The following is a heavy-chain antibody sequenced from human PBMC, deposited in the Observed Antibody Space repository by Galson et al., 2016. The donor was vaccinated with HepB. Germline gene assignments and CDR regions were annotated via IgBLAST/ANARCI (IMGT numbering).Heavy chain of an antibody. CDR2: IHTDNGDT. CDR3: ARGHCTRTNCYWNFDH. CDR1: GYTFTNYY. J-gene: IGHJ4*02. V-gene: IGHV1-18*01. Sequence: SVKVSCKVSGYTFTNYYISWVRQAPGQGLEWLGWIHTDNGDTNYAHIVQGRVTMNTDTSTTTAYMELTSLRSDDTAVYYCARGHCTRTNCYWNFDHWGQGTLVTVSS. D-gene: IGHD2-2*01.